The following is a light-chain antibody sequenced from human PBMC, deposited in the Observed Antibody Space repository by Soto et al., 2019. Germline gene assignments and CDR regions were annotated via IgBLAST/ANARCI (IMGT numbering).Light chain of an antibody. V-gene: IGKV1-33*01. Sequence: DIQMTQSPSALSASTGDRVTITCPSSQDIRNYLNWYQQKPGRAPKLLIYDDSKLQTGVPSRFRGRGSGKTVTLIIISLQPEDVAIYYCPQYDKLVPFGQGNKLEMK. J-gene: IGKJ1*01. CDR3: PQYDKLVP. CDR1: QDIRNY. CDR2: DDS.